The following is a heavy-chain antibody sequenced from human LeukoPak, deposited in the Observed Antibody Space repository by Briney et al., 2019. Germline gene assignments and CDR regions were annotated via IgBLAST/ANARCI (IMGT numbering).Heavy chain of an antibody. Sequence: GESLRLSCAASGFTFSSYGMNWVRQAPGKGLEWVSHISSSSSTTFYADSVKGRFTISRDNAKNSLYLQMDSLRAEDTAVYYCARGAYDFWSSFEYWGQGTLVTVSS. V-gene: IGHV3-48*01. CDR2: ISSSSSTT. J-gene: IGHJ4*02. CDR1: GFTFSSYG. D-gene: IGHD3-3*01. CDR3: ARGAYDFWSSFEY.